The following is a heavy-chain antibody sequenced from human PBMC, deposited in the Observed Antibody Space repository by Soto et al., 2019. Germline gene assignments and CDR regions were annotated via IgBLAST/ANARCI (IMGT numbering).Heavy chain of an antibody. J-gene: IGHJ6*02. V-gene: IGHV4-34*01. CDR3: ARGRPNYYFYVLDV. CDR2: INHTGST. Sequence: QVQLQPWGAGLLKPSETLSLTCAVYGGPFSGYYWSWIRQPPGKGLEWIGEINHTGSTNYNPSLKSRFTISVDTSKNQFSLRLSSVTAADTAVYYCARGRPNYYFYVLDVWGQGTTVTVSS. CDR1: GGPFSGYY.